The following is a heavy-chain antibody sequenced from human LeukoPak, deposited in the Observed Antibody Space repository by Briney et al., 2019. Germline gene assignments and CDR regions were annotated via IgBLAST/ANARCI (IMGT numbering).Heavy chain of an antibody. J-gene: IGHJ3*02. V-gene: IGHV1-8*03. Sequence: ASVKVSCKASGYTFTSYDINWVRQATGQGLEWMGWMNPNRGNTGYAQKFQGRVTITRNTSISTAYMELSSLRSEDTAVYYCATTVLNLPYNTDAFDIWGQGTMVTVSS. D-gene: IGHD3-3*01. CDR1: GYTFTSYD. CDR2: MNPNRGNT. CDR3: ATTVLNLPYNTDAFDI.